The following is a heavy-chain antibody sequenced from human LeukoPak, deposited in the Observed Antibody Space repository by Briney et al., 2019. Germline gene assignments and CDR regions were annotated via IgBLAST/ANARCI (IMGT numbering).Heavy chain of an antibody. CDR3: ARSTRYYYYYMDV. J-gene: IGHJ6*03. Sequence: SDTLSLTCAVSGYSISSSNWWGWIRQPPGKGLEWIGSIYYSGSTYYNPSLKSRVTISVDTSKNQFSLKLSSVTAADTAVYYCARSTRYYYYYMDVWGKGTTVTVSS. CDR1: GYSISSSNW. V-gene: IGHV4-28*01. CDR2: IYYSGST. D-gene: IGHD2-2*01.